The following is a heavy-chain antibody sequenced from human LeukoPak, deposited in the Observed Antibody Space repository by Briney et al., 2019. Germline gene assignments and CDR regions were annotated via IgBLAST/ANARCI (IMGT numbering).Heavy chain of an antibody. V-gene: IGHV4-59*01. CDR2: IYYTGST. J-gene: IGHJ4*02. CDR3: ARETTAGYSYGPHFDY. D-gene: IGHD5-18*01. CDR1: GDSISTYY. Sequence: SETLSLTCTVSGDSISTYYWSWVRQPPGMGLEWIGYIYYTGSTNYNPSLESRVTISVDTSRNQFSLKLSSVSAADTAVYYCARETTAGYSYGPHFDYWGQGTLVTVSS.